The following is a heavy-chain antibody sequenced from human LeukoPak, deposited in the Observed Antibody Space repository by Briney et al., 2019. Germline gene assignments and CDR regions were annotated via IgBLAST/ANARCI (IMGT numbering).Heavy chain of an antibody. J-gene: IGHJ4*02. V-gene: IGHV4-30-2*01. CDR3: ARAPGAFCDY. CDR1: GDSLSSGYYY. Sequence: SQTLSLTCTVSGDSLSSGYYYWSWIRQPPGKGLEWIGYIYYNGDTYYNPSLKSRVTISIDRSENQFSLKLNSVTAADTAVYYCARAPGAFCDYWGQGTLVTVSS. CDR2: IYYNGDT. D-gene: IGHD3-3*01.